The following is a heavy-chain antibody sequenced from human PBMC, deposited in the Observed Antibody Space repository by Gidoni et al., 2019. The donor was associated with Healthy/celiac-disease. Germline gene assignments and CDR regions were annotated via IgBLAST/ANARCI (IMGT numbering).Heavy chain of an antibody. CDR2: INPNSGGT. D-gene: IGHD1-1*01. CDR1: GSPFTGYY. J-gene: IGHJ5*02. V-gene: IGHV1-2*02. CDR3: AREGGTTGTTGWFDP. Sequence: DLVQSGAEVKKPGASVKVSCKASGSPFTGYYMHWVRQAPGQGLEWMGWINPNSGGTNDAQKFQGRVTMTRDTSISTAYMELSRLRSDDTAVYYCAREGGTTGTTGWFDPWGQGTLVTVSS.